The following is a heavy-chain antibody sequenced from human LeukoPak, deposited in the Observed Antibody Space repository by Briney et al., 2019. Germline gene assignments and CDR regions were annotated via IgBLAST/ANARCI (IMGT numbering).Heavy chain of an antibody. V-gene: IGHV1-2*06. CDR3: AREGSLYHHYYMDV. CDR2: INPYSGGT. CDR1: GYSFTDYY. J-gene: IGHJ6*03. Sequence: ASVKVSCKASGYSFTDYYIHWVRQAPGQGLEWVGRINPYSGGTTYAQKFQGRVTMTRDTSITTAYMELHRLTSDDTAVYYCAREGSLYHHYYMDVWAKGTTVTVSS.